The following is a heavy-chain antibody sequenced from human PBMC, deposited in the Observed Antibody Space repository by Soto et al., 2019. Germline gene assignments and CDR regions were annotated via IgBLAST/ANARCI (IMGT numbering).Heavy chain of an antibody. J-gene: IGHJ4*02. Sequence: ASVKVSCKASGFTFRSFGISWVRQAPGQGLEWMGWISGYNGDTDIAQKVQGRLSLTTDTSTNTAYMELRRLRSDDTAVYYCATPTPLRGAMITNINFDFWGQGTPVTVSS. CDR2: ISGYNGDT. CDR1: GFTFRSFG. V-gene: IGHV1-18*04. CDR3: ATPTPLRGAMITNINFDF. D-gene: IGHD3-10*01.